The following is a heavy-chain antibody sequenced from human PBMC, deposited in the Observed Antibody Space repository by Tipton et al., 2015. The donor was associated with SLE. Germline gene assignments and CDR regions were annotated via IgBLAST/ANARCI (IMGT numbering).Heavy chain of an antibody. J-gene: IGHJ3*02. Sequence: SLRLSCSASGFTFTTFAMTWVRQPPGKGLAWVSRIETDGRSTAYADSVKGRFTVSRDNAQDTLFLQMNSLRAEDSGVYYCARAFRLGLDSFDIWGQGTTVTVSA. CDR1: GFTFTTFA. CDR3: ARAFRLGLDSFDI. D-gene: IGHD3/OR15-3a*01. V-gene: IGHV3-74*01. CDR2: IETDGRST.